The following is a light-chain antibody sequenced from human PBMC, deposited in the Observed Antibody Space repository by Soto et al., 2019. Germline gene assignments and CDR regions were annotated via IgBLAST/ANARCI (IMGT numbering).Light chain of an antibody. CDR2: DAS. J-gene: IGKJ1*01. CDR1: QSISSW. CDR3: QQYGSSGT. Sequence: IWMTQSPSLLSASTGDRVTITCRASQSISSWLAWYQQKPGKAPKLLIFDASILESGVPDRFSGSGSGTDFTLTISRLEPEDFAVYYCQQYGSSGTFGQGTKVDIK. V-gene: IGKV1-5*01.